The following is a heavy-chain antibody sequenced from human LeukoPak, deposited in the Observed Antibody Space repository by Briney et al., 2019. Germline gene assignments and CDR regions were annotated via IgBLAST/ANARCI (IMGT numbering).Heavy chain of an antibody. CDR2: IRSKANSYAT. CDR3: TRWIAARPFDY. J-gene: IGHJ4*02. D-gene: IGHD6-6*01. Sequence: GGSLRLSCAASGFTFSGSAMHWVRQASGKGLEWVGRIRSKANSYATAYAASVKGRFTISRDDSKNTAYLQMNSLKTEDTAVYYCTRWIAARPFDYWGQGTLVTVSS. V-gene: IGHV3-73*01. CDR1: GFTFSGSA.